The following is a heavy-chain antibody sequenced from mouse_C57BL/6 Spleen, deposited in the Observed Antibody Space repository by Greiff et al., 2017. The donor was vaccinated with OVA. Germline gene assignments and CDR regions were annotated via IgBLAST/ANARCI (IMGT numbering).Heavy chain of an antibody. D-gene: IGHD1-1*01. V-gene: IGHV1-15*01. CDR1: GYTFTDYE. CDR2: IDPETGGT. J-gene: IGHJ2*01. CDR3: TRRKATVHFDY. Sequence: VQLQQSGAELVRPGASVTLSCKASGYTFTDYEMHWVKQTPVHGLEWIGAIDPETGGTAYNQKFKGKAILTADKSSSTAYMELRSLTSEDSAVYYCTRRKATVHFDYWGQGTTLTVSS.